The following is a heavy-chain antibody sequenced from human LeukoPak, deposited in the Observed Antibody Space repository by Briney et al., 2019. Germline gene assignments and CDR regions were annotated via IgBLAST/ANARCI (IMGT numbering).Heavy chain of an antibody. V-gene: IGHV3-23*01. CDR1: GFTFSSYA. CDR2: ITRNGGST. J-gene: IGHJ4*02. D-gene: IGHD6-13*01. CDR3: AKDRLGAAAGFFDY. Sequence: GGSLRLSCAASGFTFSSYAMSWVRQAPGMGLEWLSAITRNGGSTYYADSVKGRFTISRDNSKNTLYLQMNSLRAEDTAIYYCAKDRLGAAAGFFDYWGQGSLVTVSS.